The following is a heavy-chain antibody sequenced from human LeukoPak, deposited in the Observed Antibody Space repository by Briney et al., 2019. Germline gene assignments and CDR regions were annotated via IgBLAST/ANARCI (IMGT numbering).Heavy chain of an antibody. CDR2: IDYSGST. D-gene: IGHD3-16*01. CDR3: ARRSLGEFDY. J-gene: IGHJ4*02. V-gene: IGHV4-39*01. CDR1: GGSISSSSYY. Sequence: SETLSLTCTVSGGSISSSSYYWGWIRQPPGKGLEWIGSIDYSGSTYYNPSLKSRVTISVDTSKNQFSLKLSSVTAADTAVYYCARRSLGEFDYWGQGTLVTVSS.